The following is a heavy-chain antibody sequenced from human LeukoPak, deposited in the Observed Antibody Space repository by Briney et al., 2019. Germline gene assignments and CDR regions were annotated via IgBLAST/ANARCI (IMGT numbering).Heavy chain of an antibody. CDR1: GGSFSGYY. V-gene: IGHV4-34*01. CDR2: INHSGST. J-gene: IGHJ4*02. D-gene: IGHD2-15*01. Sequence: SETLSLTCAVYGGSFSGYYWNWVRQPPGKGLEWIGEINHSGSTNYNPSLKSRVTISVDTSNNQFSLKLSSVTAADTAVYYCARCSGGGTCYYFDYWGQGTLVTVSS. CDR3: ARCSGGGTCYYFDY.